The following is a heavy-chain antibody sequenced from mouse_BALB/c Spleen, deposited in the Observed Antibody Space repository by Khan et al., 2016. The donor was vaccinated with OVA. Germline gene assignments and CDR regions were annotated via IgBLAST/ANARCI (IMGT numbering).Heavy chain of an antibody. CDR2: IYPGRDST. CDR1: GYTFTDYV. J-gene: IGHJ3*01. CDR3: ARAGWDVFDY. V-gene: IGHV1-77*01. D-gene: IGHD4-1*01. Sequence: QVQLQQPGPELVKPGASVKMSCKASGYTFTDYVMNWVKQRNGQGLEWIGQIYPGRDSTYYNEKFKGKATLTADRSSSTTYMQISNLTSEDSAVXFCARAGWDVFDYWGQGTLVTVSA.